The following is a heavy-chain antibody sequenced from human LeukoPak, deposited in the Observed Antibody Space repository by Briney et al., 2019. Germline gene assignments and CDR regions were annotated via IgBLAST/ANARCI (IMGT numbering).Heavy chain of an antibody. D-gene: IGHD6-19*01. CDR1: GFDFSTSW. V-gene: IGHV3-7*01. J-gene: IGHJ4*02. Sequence: PGGSLTLSCAASGFDFSTSWMGWVRQAPGKWLEWVINISPDGNERYSVDSVKGRFTISRDNAENSLYLQMKGLEVEDTAMYYCTRDGSGWSVYWGQGALVTVSS. CDR2: ISPDGNER. CDR3: TRDGSGWSVY.